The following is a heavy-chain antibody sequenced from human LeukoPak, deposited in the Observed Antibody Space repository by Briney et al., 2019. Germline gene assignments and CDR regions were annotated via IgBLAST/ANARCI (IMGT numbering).Heavy chain of an antibody. V-gene: IGHV3-23*01. D-gene: IGHD3-22*01. CDR3: ANRGTGSSGYYYVTDAFDI. J-gene: IGHJ3*02. CDR2: ISGSGGST. CDR1: GFTFSSYA. Sequence: PGGSLRLSCAASGFTFSSYAMSWVRQAPGKGLEWVSAISGSGGSTYYADSVKGRFTISRDNSKNTLYLQMNSLRAEDTAVYYCANRGTGSSGYYYVTDAFDIWGQGTMVTVSS.